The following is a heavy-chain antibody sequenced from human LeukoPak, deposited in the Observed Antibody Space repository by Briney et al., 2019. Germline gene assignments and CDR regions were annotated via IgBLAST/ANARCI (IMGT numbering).Heavy chain of an antibody. J-gene: IGHJ4*02. V-gene: IGHV3-30*02. CDR3: AKDGNYYGSGSYYTDY. CDR2: IRYDGSNK. CDR1: GFTFSSYG. D-gene: IGHD3-10*01. Sequence: TGGSLRLSCAASGFTFSSYGMHWLRQAPDKGLVCLAFIRYDGSNKYYADSVKGRFTISRDNSKNTLYLQMNSLRAEDTAVYYCAKDGNYYGSGSYYTDYWGQGTLVTVSS.